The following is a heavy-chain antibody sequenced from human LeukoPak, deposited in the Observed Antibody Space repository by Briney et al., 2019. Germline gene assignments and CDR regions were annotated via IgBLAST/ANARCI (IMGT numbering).Heavy chain of an antibody. V-gene: IGHV4-39*07. CDR2: IDYSGST. Sequence: KSSEPLSLTCTVSGGSILTRSYYWGWIRQPPGEGLEWIGNIDYSGSTYYNPSLKSRVTISVDTSKNQFSLKLSSVTAAGTAVYYCASTSIPYWDPWGGRTLVTVSS. J-gene: IGHJ5*02. CDR3: ASTSIPYWDP. CDR1: GGSILTRSYY. D-gene: IGHD2-2*01.